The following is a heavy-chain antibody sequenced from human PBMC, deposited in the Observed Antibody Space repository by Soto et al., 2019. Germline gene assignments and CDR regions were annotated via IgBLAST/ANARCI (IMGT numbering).Heavy chain of an antibody. J-gene: IGHJ4*02. Sequence: GASVKVSCKXSGGTFSSYAISWVRQAPGQGLEWMGGIIPIFGTANYAQKFQGRVTITADESTSTAYMELSSLRSEDTAVYYCASWWGRNGSTVTTFSDYWGQGTLVTVSS. CDR2: IIPIFGTA. D-gene: IGHD4-17*01. CDR1: GGTFSSYA. CDR3: ASWWGRNGSTVTTFSDY. V-gene: IGHV1-69*13.